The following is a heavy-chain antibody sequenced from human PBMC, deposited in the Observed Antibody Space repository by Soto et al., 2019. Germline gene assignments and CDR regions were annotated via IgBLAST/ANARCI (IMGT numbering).Heavy chain of an antibody. CDR1: GGTFSSYT. Sequence: QVQLVQSGAEVKKPGSSVKVSCKASGGTFSSYTISWVRQAPGQGLEWMGRIIPILGIANYAQKFQGRVTITADKSTGTAYMELSSLTAGDAAVYYCARGYCSSTSCYGPIQSYWFDPWGQGTLVTVSS. D-gene: IGHD2-2*01. J-gene: IGHJ5*02. CDR2: IIPILGIA. CDR3: ARGYCSSTSCYGPIQSYWFDP. V-gene: IGHV1-69*02.